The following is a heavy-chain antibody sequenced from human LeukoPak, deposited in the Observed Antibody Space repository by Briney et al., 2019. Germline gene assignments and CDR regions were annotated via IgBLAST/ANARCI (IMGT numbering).Heavy chain of an antibody. CDR3: ARDPLSTNDFDI. J-gene: IGHJ3*02. CDR1: GGSITNSY. Sequence: PSETPSLTCTVSGGSITNSYWNWIRRSPVKGLEWIGYINYSGSTNYNPSLKSRVTISVDTSKNQFSLKLSSVTAADTAVYFCARDPLSTNDFDIWGQGTMVTVSS. CDR2: INYSGST. D-gene: IGHD1-1*01. V-gene: IGHV4-59*01.